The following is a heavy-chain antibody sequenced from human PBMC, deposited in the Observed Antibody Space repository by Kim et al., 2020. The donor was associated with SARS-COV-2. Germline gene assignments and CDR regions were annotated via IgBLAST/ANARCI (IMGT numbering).Heavy chain of an antibody. D-gene: IGHD4-17*01. CDR3: ARDLLSDYAVY. Sequence: GGSLRLSCAASGFTFSSYAMHWVRQAPGKGLEWVAVISYDGSNKYYADSVKGRFTISRDNSKNTLYLQMNSLRAEDTAVYYCARDLLSDYAVYWGQGTLVTVSS. CDR2: ISYDGSNK. CDR1: GFTFSSYA. J-gene: IGHJ4*02. V-gene: IGHV3-30*04.